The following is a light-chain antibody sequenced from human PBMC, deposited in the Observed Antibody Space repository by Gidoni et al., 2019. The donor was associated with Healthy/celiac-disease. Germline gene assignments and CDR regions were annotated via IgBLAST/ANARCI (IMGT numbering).Light chain of an antibody. CDR2: LGS. J-gene: IGKJ2*01. V-gene: IGKV2-28*01. CDR3: MQSLQPLYT. Sequence: DNVMTQSPLPLPVTPGEPASISCRSSQSLLHSNVYNSLDWYLQKPGQSPQLLIYLGSNRASGVPYRFSGSGSGTDFTLKISRVEAEDVGVYYCMQSLQPLYTFGQGTKLEIK. CDR1: QSLLHSNVYNS.